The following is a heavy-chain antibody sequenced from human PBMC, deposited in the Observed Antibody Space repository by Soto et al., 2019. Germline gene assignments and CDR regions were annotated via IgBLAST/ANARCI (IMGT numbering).Heavy chain of an antibody. V-gene: IGHV1-69*01. CDR2: IIPIFGTA. CDR3: ARDIVVVPAANNDYYYYGMDV. J-gene: IGHJ6*02. CDR1: GGTFSSYA. D-gene: IGHD2-2*01. Sequence: QVQLVQSGAEVKKPGSSVKVSCKASGGTFSSYAISWVRQAPGQGLEWMGGIIPIFGTANYAQKFKGRVTITADESMSTAYMELSSLRSEDTAVYYCARDIVVVPAANNDYYYYGMDVWGQGTTVTVSS.